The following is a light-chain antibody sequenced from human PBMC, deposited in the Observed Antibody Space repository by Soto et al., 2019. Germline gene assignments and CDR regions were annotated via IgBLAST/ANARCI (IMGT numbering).Light chain of an antibody. V-gene: IGKV3-20*01. CDR3: HQYGYLGT. J-gene: IGKJ1*01. CDR2: DAS. Sequence: EIVFTQSPGTRSLSPGERATLSCRTSQTVRSSFLAWCQQTPGQAPRLLIYDASITATDIPDRFTGSGSGTDFTLTISRLEPEDFAVYYCHQYGYLGTFGQGTQVDIK. CDR1: QTVRSSF.